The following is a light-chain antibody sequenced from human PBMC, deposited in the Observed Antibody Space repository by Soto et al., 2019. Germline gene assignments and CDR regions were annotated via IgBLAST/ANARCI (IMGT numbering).Light chain of an antibody. Sequence: EMVMTQSPATLSVSPGESATLSCRASQSLSGNLAWYQQQPGQAPRLLIYGASTRATGIPARFSGSGSGTEFTLTISSLQSEDFAVYYCQQYNNWPLTFGGGTKVDIK. J-gene: IGKJ4*01. V-gene: IGKV3-15*01. CDR2: GAS. CDR3: QQYNNWPLT. CDR1: QSLSGN.